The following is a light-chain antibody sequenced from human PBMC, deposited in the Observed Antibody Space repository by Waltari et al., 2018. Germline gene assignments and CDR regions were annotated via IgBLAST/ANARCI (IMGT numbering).Light chain of an antibody. Sequence: YQQHPVKPTTLISYYYTDRPSGVSDLFSGSMSANTASLTISGLLADDEALYSCSSSSSTGTLVLFGGGTKLTVL. V-gene: IGLV2-14*03. J-gene: IGLJ2*01. CDR2: YYT. CDR3: SSSSSTGTLVL.